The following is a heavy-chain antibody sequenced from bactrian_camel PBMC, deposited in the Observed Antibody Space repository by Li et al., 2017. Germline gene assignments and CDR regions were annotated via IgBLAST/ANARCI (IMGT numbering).Heavy chain of an antibody. Sequence: QVQLVESGGGSVQAGGSLSLSCAASGYTVSRYCVGWFRQAPGKEREGVASIDEYGRPAYADSVKGRFTISKDNAKSTVYLQINSLKPEDTAMYYCAADPRPVGQVCFAFLRGAPRYRGQGTQVTVS. CDR3: AADPRPVGQVCFAFLRGAPRY. V-gene: IGHV3S53*01. CDR2: IDEYGRP. CDR1: GYTVSRYC. J-gene: IGHJ4*01.